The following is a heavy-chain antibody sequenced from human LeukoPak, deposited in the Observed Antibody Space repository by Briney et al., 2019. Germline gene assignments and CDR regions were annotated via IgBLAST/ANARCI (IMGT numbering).Heavy chain of an antibody. D-gene: IGHD6-13*01. CDR1: GFTFSSYA. CDR3: ARMEQLVLGHFDY. CDR2: ISGSGGST. J-gene: IGHJ4*02. Sequence: PGGSLRLSCAASGFTFSSYAMSWVRQAPGKGLGRVSAISGSGGSTYYADSVKGRFTISRDNAKNSLYLQMNSLRAEDTAVYYCARMEQLVLGHFDYWGQGTLVTVSS. V-gene: IGHV3-23*01.